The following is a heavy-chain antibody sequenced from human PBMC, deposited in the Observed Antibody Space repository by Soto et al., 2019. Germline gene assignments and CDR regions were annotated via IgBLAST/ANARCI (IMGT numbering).Heavy chain of an antibody. CDR2: MNPNSGNT. J-gene: IGHJ5*02. Sequence: ASVKVSCKASGYTFTSYDINWVRQATGQGLEWMGWMNPNSGNTGYAQKFQGRVTMTRNTSISTAYMELSSLRSEDTAVYYCARGLYYDFWSGYSRNWFDPWGQGTLVTVSS. CDR1: GYTFTSYD. CDR3: ARGLYYDFWSGYSRNWFDP. D-gene: IGHD3-3*01. V-gene: IGHV1-8*01.